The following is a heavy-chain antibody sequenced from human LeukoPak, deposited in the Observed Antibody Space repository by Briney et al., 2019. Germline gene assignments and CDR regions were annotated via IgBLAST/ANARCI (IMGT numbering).Heavy chain of an antibody. CDR2: INPNSDST. V-gene: IGHV1-2*02. CDR1: GYTFTDYY. J-gene: IGHJ4*02. CDR3: ARHPNLDY. Sequence: ASVKVSCKASGYTFTDYYLHWVRQAPGQGLEWMGWINPNSDSTNYAQKFQDRVTLTRDTSISTVYMELNRLTSDDTAVYYCARHPNLDYWGQGTLVIASS.